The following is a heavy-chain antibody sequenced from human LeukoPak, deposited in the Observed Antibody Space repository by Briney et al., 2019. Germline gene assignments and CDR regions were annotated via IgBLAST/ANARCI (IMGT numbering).Heavy chain of an antibody. V-gene: IGHV5-51*01. CDR1: GYSFTSYW. CDR3: ARELQFCSTANCYTRDF. Sequence: PGEPLKISCKGSGYSFTSYWIGWVRQMPGKGLEWMGLIYPGDSDTRYSPSFQGQVTISADKSINTAYLQWSSLKASDTAMYYCARELQFCSTANCYTRDFWGQGTLVTVSS. J-gene: IGHJ4*02. CDR2: IYPGDSDT. D-gene: IGHD2-2*01.